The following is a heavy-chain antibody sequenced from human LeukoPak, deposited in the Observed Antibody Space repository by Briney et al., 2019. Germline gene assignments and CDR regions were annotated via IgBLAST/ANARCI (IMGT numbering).Heavy chain of an antibody. J-gene: IGHJ3*02. CDR1: GGSISSYY. CDR2: IYYSGST. D-gene: IGHD5-24*01. Sequence: PSETLSLTCTVSGGSISSYYWSWIRQPPGKGLEWIGYIYYSGSTNYNPSLKSRVTISVETSKNQFSLKLSSVTAADTAVYYCARERRWLQLGAFDIWGQGTMVTVSS. CDR3: ARERRWLQLGAFDI. V-gene: IGHV4-59*01.